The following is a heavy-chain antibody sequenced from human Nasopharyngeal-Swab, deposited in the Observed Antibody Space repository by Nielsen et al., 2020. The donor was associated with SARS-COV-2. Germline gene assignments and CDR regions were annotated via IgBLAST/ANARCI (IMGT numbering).Heavy chain of an antibody. Sequence: ASVKVSCKASGYTFTSYYVHWVRQAPGQGLEWMGIINPSGGSTSYAQKFQGRVTMTRDTSTSTVYMELSSLRSEDTAVYYCASHQDYDILTGYYQSAFDIWGQGTMVTVSS. J-gene: IGHJ3*02. V-gene: IGHV1-46*01. CDR3: ASHQDYDILTGYYQSAFDI. CDR2: INPSGGST. D-gene: IGHD3-9*01. CDR1: GYTFTSYY.